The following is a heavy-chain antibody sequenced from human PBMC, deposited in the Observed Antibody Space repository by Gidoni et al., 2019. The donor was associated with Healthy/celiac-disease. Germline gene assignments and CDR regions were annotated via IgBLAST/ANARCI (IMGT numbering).Heavy chain of an antibody. J-gene: IGHJ4*02. CDR2: IYPGESDT. V-gene: IGHV5-51*01. D-gene: IGHD3-22*01. CDR1: GYSFTNYC. Sequence: EVQLVQSVAEVKKPLASLKISCKASGYSFTNYCIGWVRQMPGKALEWMVIIYPGESDTRYNPSFQRQVTISADKSISTAYLRWSSLKASDTAMYYCARHHTGSYDSSGYYFMDYWGQGTLVTVSS. CDR3: ARHHTGSYDSSGYYFMDY.